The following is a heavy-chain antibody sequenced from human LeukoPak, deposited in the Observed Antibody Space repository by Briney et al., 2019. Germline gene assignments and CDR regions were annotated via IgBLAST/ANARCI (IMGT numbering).Heavy chain of an antibody. CDR2: ISGSGGST. CDR3: ARGPRGYSYGYWIGYYFDY. D-gene: IGHD5-18*01. J-gene: IGHJ4*02. CDR1: GFTFSSYA. Sequence: GGSLRLSCAASGFTFSSYAMSWVRQAPGKGLEWVSAISGSGGSTYYADSVKGRFTISRDNSKNTLYLQMNSLKTEDTAVYYCARGPRGYSYGYWIGYYFDYWGQGTLVTVSS. V-gene: IGHV3-23*01.